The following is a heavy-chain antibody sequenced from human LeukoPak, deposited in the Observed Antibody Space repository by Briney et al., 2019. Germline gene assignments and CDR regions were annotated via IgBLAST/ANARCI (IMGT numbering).Heavy chain of an antibody. D-gene: IGHD3-22*01. Sequence: SETLSLTCTVSGGSISSSSYYWGWIRQPPGKGLEWVGSIYYSGRTNYNPSLKSRVTISVDTSKNQFSLKLSSVTAADTAVYCARQGVEYYYDSSGCDYWGQGTLVTVSS. V-gene: IGHV4-39*01. CDR1: GGSISSSSYY. CDR2: IYYSGRT. J-gene: IGHJ4*02. CDR3: ARQGVEYYYDSSGCDY.